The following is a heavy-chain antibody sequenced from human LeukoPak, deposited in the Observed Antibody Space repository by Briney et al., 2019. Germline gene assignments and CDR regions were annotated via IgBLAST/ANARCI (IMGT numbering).Heavy chain of an antibody. J-gene: IGHJ4*02. V-gene: IGHV3-23*01. CDR3: AKVTVGSSGWYGPDY. Sequence: GGSLRLSCAASGFTFSSYAMSWVRQAPGKGLEWVSAISASGGSTYYADSVKGRFTISRDNSKNTMYLQMNSLRAEDTAVYYCAKVTVGSSGWYGPDYWGQGTLVTVSS. CDR2: ISASGGST. CDR1: GFTFSSYA. D-gene: IGHD6-19*01.